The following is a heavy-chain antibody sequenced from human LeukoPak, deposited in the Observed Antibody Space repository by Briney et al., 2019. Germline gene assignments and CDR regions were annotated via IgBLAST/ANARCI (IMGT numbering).Heavy chain of an antibody. CDR3: TRDQSCSSTSCYTLWYFDL. CDR2: ILYDGSKK. J-gene: IGHJ2*01. Sequence: GGSLRLSCAASGFTFTNYNMHWVRQTPGKGLQWVAAILYDGSKKYYADSVKGRFSVYRDNSNNTLYLQMNSLKTEDTAVYYCTRDQSCSSTSCYTLWYFDLWGRGTLVTVSS. D-gene: IGHD2-2*02. V-gene: IGHV3-30*03. CDR1: GFTFTNYN.